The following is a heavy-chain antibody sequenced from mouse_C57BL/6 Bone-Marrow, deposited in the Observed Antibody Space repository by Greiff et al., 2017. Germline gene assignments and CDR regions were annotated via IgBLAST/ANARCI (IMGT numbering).Heavy chain of an antibody. CDR2: IDPANGNT. CDR1: GFNIKNTY. Sequence: VQLQQSVAELVRPGASVKLSCTASGFNIKNTYMHWVKQRPEQGLEWIGRIDPANGNTKYAPKFQGKATITADTSSNTAYLQLSSLTSEDSAIYYCARGVYYGISPFAYWGQGTLVTVSA. V-gene: IGHV14-3*01. D-gene: IGHD1-1*01. CDR3: ARGVYYGISPFAY. J-gene: IGHJ3*01.